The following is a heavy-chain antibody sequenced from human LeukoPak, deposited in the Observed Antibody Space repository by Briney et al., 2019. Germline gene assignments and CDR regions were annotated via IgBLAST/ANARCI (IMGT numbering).Heavy chain of an antibody. CDR3: VRASGGWFDP. Sequence: ASVKVSCKASGYTFTSYGISWVRQAPGQGLEWMGWISAYHGNTNYPQKLQGRVPMTTDTSRSTAYMELRSLRSDDTAVYYCVRASGGWFDPWGQGTLVTVSS. CDR1: GYTFTSYG. D-gene: IGHD3-10*01. J-gene: IGHJ5*02. CDR2: ISAYHGNT. V-gene: IGHV1-18*01.